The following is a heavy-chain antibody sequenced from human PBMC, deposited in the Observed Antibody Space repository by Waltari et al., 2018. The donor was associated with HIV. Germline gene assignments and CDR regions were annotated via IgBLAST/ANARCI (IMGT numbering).Heavy chain of an antibody. CDR3: ARVPYTKEGGWFDP. CDR2: IWYDGSNK. Sequence: QVQLVESGGGVVQPGRSLRLSCAASGFTFSSYGMPWARQAQGKGVGWVEGIWYDGSNKYYAESGKGRFTISRDNSKNTLYLQMNSLRAEDTAVYYCARVPYTKEGGWFDPWGQGTLVTVSS. J-gene: IGHJ5*02. V-gene: IGHV3-33*01. D-gene: IGHD1-1*01. CDR1: GFTFSSYG.